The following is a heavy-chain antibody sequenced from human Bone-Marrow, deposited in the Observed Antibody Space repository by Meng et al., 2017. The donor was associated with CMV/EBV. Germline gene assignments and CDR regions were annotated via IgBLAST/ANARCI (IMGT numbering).Heavy chain of an antibody. V-gene: IGHV3-21*01. CDR1: GFTFSSYS. CDR3: AKDIAAGYYYYYGMDV. Sequence: GESLKISCAASGFTFSSYSMNWVRQAPGKGLEWVSSISSSSSYIYYADSVKGRFTISRDNSKNTLFLEMNSLRDEDTAVYYCAKDIAAGYYYYYGMDVWGQGTTVTVSS. CDR2: ISSSSSYI. J-gene: IGHJ6*02. D-gene: IGHD6-13*01.